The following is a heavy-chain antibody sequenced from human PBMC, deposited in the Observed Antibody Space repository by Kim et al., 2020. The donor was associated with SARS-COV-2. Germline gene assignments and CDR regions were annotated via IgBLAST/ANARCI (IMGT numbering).Heavy chain of an antibody. CDR3: AKDRGGSYGEWILYFDY. D-gene: IGHD1-26*01. J-gene: IGHJ4*01. CDR2: ISGSGGST. Sequence: GGSLRLSCAASGFTFSSYAMSWVRQAPGKGLEWVSAISGSGGSTYYADSVKGRFTISRDNSKNTLYLQMNSLRAEDTAVYYCAKDRGGSYGEWILYFDYWGQGTLVTVSS. CDR1: GFTFSSYA. V-gene: IGHV3-23*01.